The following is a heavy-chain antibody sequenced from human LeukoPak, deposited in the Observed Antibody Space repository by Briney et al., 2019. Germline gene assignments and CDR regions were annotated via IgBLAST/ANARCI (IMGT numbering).Heavy chain of an antibody. CDR2: ISGDGRST. CDR3: ARGETTFDY. J-gene: IGHJ4*02. Sequence: GGSLRLSCAASEFTFSSYWMHWVRQAPGKGLVWVSRISGDGRSTSYADSVKGRFTISRDNAKNTMYLQMNSLRAEDTAVYYCARGETTFDYWGQGTLVTVSS. D-gene: IGHD2/OR15-2a*01. CDR1: EFTFSSYW. V-gene: IGHV3-74*01.